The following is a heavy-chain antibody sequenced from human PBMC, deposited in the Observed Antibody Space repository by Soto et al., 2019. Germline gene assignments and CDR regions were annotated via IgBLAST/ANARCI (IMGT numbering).Heavy chain of an antibody. V-gene: IGHV1-69*13. D-gene: IGHD3-22*01. CDR2: IIPIFGTA. Sequence: SVKVSCKASGGTFSSYAISWVRQAPGQGLEWMGGIIPIFGTANYAQKFQGRVTITADESTSTAYMELSSLRSEDTAVYYCARGMDYDSSGDDWDYYGMDVWGQGTTVTVSS. J-gene: IGHJ6*02. CDR3: ARGMDYDSSGDDWDYYGMDV. CDR1: GGTFSSYA.